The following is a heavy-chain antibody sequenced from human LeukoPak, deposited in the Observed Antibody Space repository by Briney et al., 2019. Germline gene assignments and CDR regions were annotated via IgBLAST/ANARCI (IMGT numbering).Heavy chain of an antibody. V-gene: IGHV4-34*01. CDR2: INHSGST. Sequence: SETLSLTCAVYGGSFSGYYWSWIRQPPGKGLEWIGEINHSGSTNYNPSLKSRVTISVDTSKNQFSLKLSSVTAADTAVYYCARGSDSSGYTWFDPWGQGTLVTVSS. J-gene: IGHJ5*02. CDR1: GGSFSGYY. CDR3: ARGSDSSGYTWFDP. D-gene: IGHD3-22*01.